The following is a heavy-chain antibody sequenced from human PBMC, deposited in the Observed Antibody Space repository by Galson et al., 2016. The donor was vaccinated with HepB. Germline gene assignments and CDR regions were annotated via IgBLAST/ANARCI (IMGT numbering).Heavy chain of an antibody. Sequence: SLRLSCAASGFTFSTYDMHWVRQTTEKGLEWVSGIGLAGDTFYPDSVKGRFTVSRENGKNSLYLQMNSLRAGDTAVYYCARAGSKHGDPVDYWGPGTLVTVST. CDR2: IGLAGDT. J-gene: IGHJ4*02. V-gene: IGHV3-13*04. D-gene: IGHD4-17*01. CDR3: ARAGSKHGDPVDY. CDR1: GFTFSTYD.